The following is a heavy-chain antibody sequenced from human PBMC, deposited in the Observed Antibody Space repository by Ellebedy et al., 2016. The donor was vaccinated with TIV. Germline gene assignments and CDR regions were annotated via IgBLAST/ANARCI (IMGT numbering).Heavy chain of an antibody. V-gene: IGHV3-7*01. D-gene: IGHD4-17*01. Sequence: GGSLRLSCAASGFSFSSYWMSWVRQAPGKGLEWVANIRQDGSDKYYVDSVKGRFTISRDNAKNSLYLQMNSLRGEDTAVYYCATDGSYGDYRSPTHAFVMWGQGTLVTVSS. CDR3: ATDGSYGDYRSPTHAFVM. CDR1: GFSFSSYW. CDR2: IRQDGSDK. J-gene: IGHJ3*02.